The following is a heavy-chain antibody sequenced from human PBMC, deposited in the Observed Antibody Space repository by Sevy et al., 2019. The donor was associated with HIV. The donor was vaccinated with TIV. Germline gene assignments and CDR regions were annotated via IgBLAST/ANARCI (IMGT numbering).Heavy chain of an antibody. J-gene: IGHJ4*02. CDR2: IYHRGST. CDR3: ARAPTLEWYFDY. V-gene: IGHV4-30-2*01. Sequence: SETLSLTCAVSGGSISSGGYSWSWIRQPPGKGLEWIGYIYHRGSTYYNPSLKSRVTISVDRSKNQFSLKLSSVTAADTAVYYCARAPTLEWYFDYWGQGTLVTVSS. D-gene: IGHD2-15*01. CDR1: GGSISSGGYS.